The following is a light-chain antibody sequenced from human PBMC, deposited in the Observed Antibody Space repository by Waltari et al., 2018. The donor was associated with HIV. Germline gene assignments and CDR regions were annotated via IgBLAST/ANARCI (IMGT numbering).Light chain of an antibody. CDR2: WAS. Sequence: DIVMTQSPDSLAVSVGERATINCKSSPSVLYSSNNKNYLAWYQQKPGQPPKLLIYWASTRESGVPDRFSGSGSGTDFTLTISSLQAEDVAVYYCQQYYSTLVTFGQGTKLEIK. CDR3: QQYYSTLVT. CDR1: PSVLYSSNNKNY. J-gene: IGKJ2*01. V-gene: IGKV4-1*01.